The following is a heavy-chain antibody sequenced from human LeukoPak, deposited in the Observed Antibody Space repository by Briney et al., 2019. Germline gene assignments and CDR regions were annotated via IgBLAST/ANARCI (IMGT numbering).Heavy chain of an antibody. CDR3: AKPYCSSTGSYNYYYMDV. CDR1: VFTFSRYA. CDR2: ISGSGGST. J-gene: IGHJ6*03. Sequence: GGCLRLSRAASVFTFSRYAMSWVPHAPGRGLEWGSVISGSGGSTYYTDSVRGRFTISRDNSKNTFNLQMNSLRGEDTAVYYCAKPYCSSTGSYNYYYMDVWGKGTTVSVSS. V-gene: IGHV3-23*01. D-gene: IGHD2-2*02.